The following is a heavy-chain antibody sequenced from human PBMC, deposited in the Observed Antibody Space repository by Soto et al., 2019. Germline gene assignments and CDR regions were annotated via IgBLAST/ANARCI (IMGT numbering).Heavy chain of an antibody. J-gene: IGHJ1*01. V-gene: IGHV1-46*03. CDR3: VSEQTSTGDSEH. CDR2: SSPNDVTT. D-gene: IGHD2-2*01. CDR1: GYTSSNYF. Sequence: QVQLVQSGPEVKKPGASVKVSCQASGYTSSNYFVHWVRQALGQGLDWMGTSSPNDVTTCFAQTXXGXXTVTRDSSTSPCSLGLSSLTSEDTALYYCVSEQTSTGDSEHWGQGTRVTVSS.